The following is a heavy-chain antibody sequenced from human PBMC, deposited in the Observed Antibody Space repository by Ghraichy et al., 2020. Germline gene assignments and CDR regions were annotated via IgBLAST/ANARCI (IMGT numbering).Heavy chain of an antibody. CDR2: ASYGAPT. CDR3: ARAPPQYVWGSFRFDC. D-gene: IGHD3-16*02. Sequence: SETLSLTCTVSGGFISTDGYSWGWVRRPPGEGLEWIGSASYGAPTYYNPSLKSRVTVSVDTSKNQFSLRLSSVTAADTAVYYCARAPPQYVWGSFRFDCWGQGTLVTVSS. V-gene: IGHV4-39*01. J-gene: IGHJ4*02. CDR1: GGFISTDGYS.